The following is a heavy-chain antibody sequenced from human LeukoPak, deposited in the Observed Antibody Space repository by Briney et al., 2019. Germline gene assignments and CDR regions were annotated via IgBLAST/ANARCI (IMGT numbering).Heavy chain of an antibody. CDR3: ARHHTGYYDFWSGYYRHYYYYMDV. V-gene: IGHV4-4*09. CDR1: GGSISSYY. J-gene: IGHJ6*03. CDR2: IYTSGST. Sequence: SETLSLTCTVSGGSISSYYWSWIRQPPGKGLEWIGYIYTSGSTNYNPSLKSRVTISVDTSKNQFSLKLSSVTAADTAVYHCARHHTGYYDFWSGYYRHYYYYMDVWGKGTTVTVSS. D-gene: IGHD3-3*01.